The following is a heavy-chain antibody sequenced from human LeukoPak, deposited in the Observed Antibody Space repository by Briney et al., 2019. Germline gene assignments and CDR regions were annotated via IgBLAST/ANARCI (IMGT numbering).Heavy chain of an antibody. V-gene: IGHV3-15*05. CDR1: GFTFSDAW. CDR2: IQSKTDGGTT. Sequence: PGGSLRLSCAASGFTFSDAWMTWVRQAPGKGLECVGFIQSKTDGGTTDSAAPVKGRFTVSRDDSKNTLYLQMNSLNSEDTAVYYCTTWSSQFDYWGQGTLVTVSS. J-gene: IGHJ4*02. CDR3: TTWSSQFDY. D-gene: IGHD6-6*01.